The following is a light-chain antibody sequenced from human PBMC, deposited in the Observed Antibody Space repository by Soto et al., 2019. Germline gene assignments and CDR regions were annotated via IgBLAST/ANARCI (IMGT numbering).Light chain of an antibody. J-gene: IGLJ3*02. Sequence: QSALTQPASVSGSPGQSITISCTGTSSDVGSYNLVSWYQQHPGKAPKLMIYEVSKRPSGVSNRFSGSKSGNTASLTISGFQAEDEADYYCCSYAGSSTFWVFGGGTKVTVL. V-gene: IGLV2-23*02. CDR2: EVS. CDR3: CSYAGSSTFWV. CDR1: SSDVGSYNL.